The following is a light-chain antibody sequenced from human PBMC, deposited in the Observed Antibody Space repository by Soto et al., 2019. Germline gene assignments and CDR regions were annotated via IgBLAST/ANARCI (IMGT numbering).Light chain of an antibody. CDR2: GAS. V-gene: IGKV3-20*01. CDR3: QQYGGSPRGLT. Sequence: EIVLTQSPGTLSLSPGERATLSCRASQSVSSSYLAWYQQKPGQAPRLLIYGASSRATGIPDRFSGSGSGTDFSLTISRLEPEDFALYYCQQYGGSPRGLTFGGGTKVEIK. J-gene: IGKJ4*02. CDR1: QSVSSSY.